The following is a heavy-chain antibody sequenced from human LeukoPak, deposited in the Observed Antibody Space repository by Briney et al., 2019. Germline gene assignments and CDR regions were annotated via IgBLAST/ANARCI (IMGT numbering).Heavy chain of an antibody. CDR2: ISYDGSNK. CDR1: GFTFSSYA. CDR3: AHSSGWYQAPVDY. V-gene: IGHV3-30*04. J-gene: IGHJ4*02. Sequence: PGGSLRLSCAASGFTFSSYAMHWVRQAPGKGLEWVAVISYDGSNKYYADSVKGRFTISRDNSKNTLYLQMNSLRAEDTAVYYCAHSSGWYQAPVDYWGQGTLVTVSS. D-gene: IGHD6-19*01.